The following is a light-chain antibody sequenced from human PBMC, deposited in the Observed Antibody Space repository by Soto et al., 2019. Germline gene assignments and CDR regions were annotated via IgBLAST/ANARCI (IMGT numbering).Light chain of an antibody. CDR1: SSDVGSYNV. Sequence: SALTQPASVSGSPGQSITISCTGTSSDVGSYNVVSWYQQHPGKAPKLMIYEVSKRPSGVSNRFSGSKSGNTASLTISGLQAEDEADYYCCSYAGSSTLVFGGGTKLTVL. J-gene: IGLJ2*01. CDR3: CSYAGSSTLV. CDR2: EVS. V-gene: IGLV2-23*02.